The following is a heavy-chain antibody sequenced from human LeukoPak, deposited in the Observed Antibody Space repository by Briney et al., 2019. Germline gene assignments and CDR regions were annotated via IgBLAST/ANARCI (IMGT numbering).Heavy chain of an antibody. V-gene: IGHV1-69*13. J-gene: IGHJ4*02. Sequence: SVKVSCKASGYIFINYGINWVRQAPGQGLEWMGGIIPIFGTANYAQKFQGRVTITADESTSTAYMELSSLRSEDMAVYYCARFAGRYSSGWTRGMDYWGQGTLVTVSS. CDR1: GYIFINYG. CDR3: ARFAGRYSSGWTRGMDY. CDR2: IIPIFGTA. D-gene: IGHD6-19*01.